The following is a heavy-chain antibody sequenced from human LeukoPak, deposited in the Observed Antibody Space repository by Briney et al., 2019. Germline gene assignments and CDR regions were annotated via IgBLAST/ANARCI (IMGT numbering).Heavy chain of an antibody. Sequence: PGESLRLSCAASGFTFSSYSMNWVRQAPGKGLEWVSSISSSSSYIYYADLVKGRFTISRDNAKNSLYLQMNSLRAEDTAVYYCGGITRYYFDYWGQGTLVTVSS. CDR3: GGITRYYFDY. J-gene: IGHJ4*02. D-gene: IGHD4-23*01. V-gene: IGHV3-21*01. CDR2: ISSSSSYI. CDR1: GFTFSSYS.